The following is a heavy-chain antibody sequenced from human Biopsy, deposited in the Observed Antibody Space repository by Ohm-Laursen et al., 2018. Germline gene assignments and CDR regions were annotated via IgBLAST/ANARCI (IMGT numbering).Heavy chain of an antibody. CDR2: IWYDGSNK. Sequence: RSLRLSCAASGFTFSIYGMHWVRQAPGKGLEWAAVIWYDGSNKYYADSVKGRFTISRDDPKNTLYLQMNSLRAEDTAVYYCAREGDDSSGYTPHYFDYWGQGTLVTVSS. D-gene: IGHD3-22*01. V-gene: IGHV3-33*01. CDR1: GFTFSIYG. J-gene: IGHJ4*02. CDR3: AREGDDSSGYTPHYFDY.